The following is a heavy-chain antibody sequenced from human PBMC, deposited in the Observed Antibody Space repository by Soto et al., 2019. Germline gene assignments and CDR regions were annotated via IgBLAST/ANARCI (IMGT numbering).Heavy chain of an antibody. CDR1: GVSISDTSYY. CDR3: ARQGSY. J-gene: IGHJ4*02. CDR2: IYFNGNT. V-gene: IGHV4-39*01. Sequence: QLQLQESGPGLVKPSETLPLTCNVSGVSISDTSYYWGWIRQPPGKGLEWIGTIYFNGNTFYNPSLKSRLTISVDTSKNQISLRLTSVTASDTAVYYCARQGSYWGQGTLVAVSS.